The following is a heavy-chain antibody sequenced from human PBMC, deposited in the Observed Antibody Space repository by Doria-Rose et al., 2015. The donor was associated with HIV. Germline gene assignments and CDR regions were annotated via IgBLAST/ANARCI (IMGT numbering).Heavy chain of an antibody. CDR1: GYRFTDYE. V-gene: IGHV1-24*01. CDR2: IDPDTGDT. D-gene: IGHD2-15*01. CDR3: SRERTGYGTCYALDY. Sequence: QVHVTPSGAELVRPGASVTLSCKASGYRFTDYEMHWVKQTPVHGLEWIGSIDPDTGDTAHNQNFKGKATLTADKSSDTAYRALRSLTSEDSAVYYCSRERTGYGTCYALDYWAQGTSVTVSS. J-gene: IGHJ4*01.